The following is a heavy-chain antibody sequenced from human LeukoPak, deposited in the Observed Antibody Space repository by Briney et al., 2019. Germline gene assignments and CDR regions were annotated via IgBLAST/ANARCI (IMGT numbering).Heavy chain of an antibody. CDR1: GFTFSSYS. CDR3: ARPRDIVVVPAAPFDY. Sequence: GGSLRLSCAASGFTFSSYSMNWVRQAPGKGLEWVSSISSSSSYIYYADSVEGRFTISRDNAKNSLYLQMNSLRAEDTAVYYCARPRDIVVVPAAPFDYWGQGTLVTVSS. CDR2: ISSSSSYI. D-gene: IGHD2-2*01. J-gene: IGHJ4*02. V-gene: IGHV3-21*01.